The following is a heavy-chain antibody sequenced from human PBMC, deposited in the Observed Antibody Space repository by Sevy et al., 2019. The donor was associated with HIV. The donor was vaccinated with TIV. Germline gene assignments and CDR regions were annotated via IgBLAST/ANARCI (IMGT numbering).Heavy chain of an antibody. Sequence: SETLSLTCTVSGGSISSSSYYWGWIRQPPGKGLEGIGSIYYSGSTYYNPSLKSRVTISVDTSKNQFSLKLSSVTAADTAVYYFAHLDILTVGWFDPWGQGTLVTVSS. CDR1: GGSISSSSYY. CDR3: AHLDILTVGWFDP. CDR2: IYYSGST. D-gene: IGHD3-9*01. J-gene: IGHJ5*02. V-gene: IGHV4-39*01.